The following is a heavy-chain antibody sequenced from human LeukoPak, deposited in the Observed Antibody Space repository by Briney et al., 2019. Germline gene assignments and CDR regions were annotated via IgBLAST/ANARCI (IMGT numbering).Heavy chain of an antibody. CDR1: GVSISSSGYY. J-gene: IGHJ4*02. CDR3: ARDSPPAYCRSGSCYFDY. V-gene: IGHV4-39*02. D-gene: IGHD2-15*01. CDR2: MYYSGST. Sequence: SSETLSLTCSVSGVSISSSGYYWGWIRQPPGKGLEWIGSMYYSGSTYYNPSLKSRVTISVDTSKNQFSLKLSSVTAADTAVYYCARDSPPAYCRSGSCYFDYWGQGTLVTVSS.